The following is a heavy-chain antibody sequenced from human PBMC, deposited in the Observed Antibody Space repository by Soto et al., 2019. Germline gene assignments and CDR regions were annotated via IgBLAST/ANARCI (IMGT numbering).Heavy chain of an antibody. CDR1: GFTFSNYA. Sequence: PGGSLRLSCAASGFTFSNYAMSWVRQAPGKGLEWVTAISGSGGNTYYADSVKGRFSISRDNSKSTLYVQMNNLRAEDTAVYYCAKDVVLLIPAGLQYFGY. CDR2: ISGSGGNT. D-gene: IGHD6-13*01. J-gene: IGHJ4*01. CDR3: AKDVVLLIPAGLQYFGY. V-gene: IGHV3-23*01.